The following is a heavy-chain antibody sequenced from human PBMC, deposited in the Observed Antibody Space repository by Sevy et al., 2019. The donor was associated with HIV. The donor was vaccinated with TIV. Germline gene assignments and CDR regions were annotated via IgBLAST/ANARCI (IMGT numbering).Heavy chain of an antibody. CDR3: TTGPLDF. CDR1: GFTFIDSW. V-gene: IGHV3-15*01. CDR2: IKSESDGGKR. J-gene: IGHJ4*02. Sequence: GGSLRLSCAASGFTFIDSWMNWVRQGPGKGLEWVARIKSESDGGKRDYAAPVQGRFTISRDDSKKVMWLQMDSLKIEDTGVYYCTTGPLDFWGQGTLVTVSS.